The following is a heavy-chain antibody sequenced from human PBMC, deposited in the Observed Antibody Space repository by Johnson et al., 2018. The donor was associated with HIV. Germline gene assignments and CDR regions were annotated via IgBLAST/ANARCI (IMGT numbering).Heavy chain of an antibody. J-gene: IGHJ3*02. D-gene: IGHD6-13*01. CDR3: ALKQLVTMDDAFDI. CDR2: INWNGGRT. V-gene: IGHV3-20*04. Sequence: VQLVESGGGVVRPGGSLRLSCTVAGFRFDDYGMSCVRQAPGKGLEWISTINWNGGRTGYVDSLKGRFTISRDNAKNSLYLQMDSLRPEDTALYYCALKQLVTMDDAFDIWGQGTMVTVSS. CDR1: GFRFDDYG.